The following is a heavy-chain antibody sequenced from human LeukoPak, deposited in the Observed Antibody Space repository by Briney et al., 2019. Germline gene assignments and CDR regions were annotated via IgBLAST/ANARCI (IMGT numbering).Heavy chain of an antibody. J-gene: IGHJ4*02. V-gene: IGHV3-30*18. CDR3: AKDNKRYSCDY. CDR2: ISDDGSNK. CDR1: GLTFRSYG. D-gene: IGHD5-18*01. Sequence: GRSLRLSCAASGLTFRSYGMHWVRQAPGKGLEGVAVISDDGSNKYYADSVKGRFTISRDSSKNTLSLQMNSLRVEDTAVYYCAKDNKRYSCDYWGQGTLVTVSS.